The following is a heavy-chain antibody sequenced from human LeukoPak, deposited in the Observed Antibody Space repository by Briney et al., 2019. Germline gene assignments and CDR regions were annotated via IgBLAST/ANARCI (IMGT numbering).Heavy chain of an antibody. CDR1: GGSISSYY. D-gene: IGHD4-17*01. Sequence: SESLSLTCTVSGGSISSYYWSWIRQPPGKGLEWIGYIYYSGSTNYNPSLKSRVTISVDTSKNQFSLKLSSVTAADTAVYYCARAGGTTVTTYPDYWGQGTLVTVSA. V-gene: IGHV4-59*01. CDR3: ARAGGTTVTTYPDY. CDR2: IYYSGST. J-gene: IGHJ4*02.